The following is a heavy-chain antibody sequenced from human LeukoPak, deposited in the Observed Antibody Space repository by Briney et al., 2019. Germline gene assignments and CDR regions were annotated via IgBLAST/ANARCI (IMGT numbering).Heavy chain of an antibody. D-gene: IGHD1-26*01. Sequence: ASETLSLTCTVSGGSISSYYWRWIRQPPGKGLEWIGYIYYSGSTNYNPSLKSRVTISVDTSKNHFSLKLSSVTAADTAVYYCARDSGSYYYYFDYWGQGTLVTVSS. J-gene: IGHJ4*02. CDR3: ARDSGSYYYYFDY. CDR1: GGSISSYY. V-gene: IGHV4-59*12. CDR2: IYYSGST.